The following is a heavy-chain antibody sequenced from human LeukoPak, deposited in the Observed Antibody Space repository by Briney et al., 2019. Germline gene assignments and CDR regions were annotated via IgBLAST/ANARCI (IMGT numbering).Heavy chain of an antibody. Sequence: ASVKVSCKASGYTFTGYYMHWVRQAPGQGLEWMGWINPNSGGTNYAQKFQGRVTMTRNTSISTAYMELSSLRSEDTAVYYCASVEARRGATLVYWGQGTLVTVSS. CDR1: GYTFTGYY. D-gene: IGHD3-10*01. J-gene: IGHJ4*02. V-gene: IGHV1-2*02. CDR3: ASVEARRGATLVY. CDR2: INPNSGGT.